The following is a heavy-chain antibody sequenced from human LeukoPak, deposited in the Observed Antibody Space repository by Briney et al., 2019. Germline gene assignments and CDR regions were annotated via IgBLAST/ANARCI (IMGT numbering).Heavy chain of an antibody. V-gene: IGHV4-59*01. J-gene: IGHJ5*02. D-gene: IGHD2-2*01. CDR1: GGSISSYY. Sequence: SETLSLTCTVSGGSISSYYWSWIRQPPGKGLEWIGYIYYSGSTNYNPSLKSRVTISVDTSKNQFSLKLSSVTAADTAVYYCAREIVVVPAARGWFDPWGQGTLVTVSS. CDR2: IYYSGST. CDR3: AREIVVVPAARGWFDP.